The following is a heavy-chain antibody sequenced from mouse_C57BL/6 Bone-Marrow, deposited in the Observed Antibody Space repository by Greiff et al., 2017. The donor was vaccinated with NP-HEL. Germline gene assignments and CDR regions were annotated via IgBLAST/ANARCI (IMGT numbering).Heavy chain of an antibody. Sequence: VQLQQSGPGLVQPSQSLSITCTASGFSLTSYGVHWVRQSPGKGLEWLGVIWRGGSTDYNAAFMSSLSITKDNSKSQAFFKMNSLQADDTAIYDCAKGFITTVVAAEAMDYWGQGTSVTVSS. D-gene: IGHD1-1*01. V-gene: IGHV2-5*01. CDR3: AKGFITTVVAAEAMDY. J-gene: IGHJ4*01. CDR2: IWRGGST. CDR1: GFSLTSYG.